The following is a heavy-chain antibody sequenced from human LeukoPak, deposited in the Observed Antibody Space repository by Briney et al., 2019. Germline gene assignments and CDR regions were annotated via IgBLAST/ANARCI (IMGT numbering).Heavy chain of an antibody. V-gene: IGHV3-23*01. J-gene: IGHJ4*02. CDR2: ITGSDDRT. CDR3: AKGPQLNSGYHPNY. Sequence: GGSLSLSCAASGFTFSSAAMTWVRQAPGKGLEWVSTITGSDDRTYYGDSVKGRFTISRDYSKNTLHLQMNSLRVGDTAIYYCAKGPQLNSGYHPNYWGQGILVTVSS. CDR1: GFTFSSAA. D-gene: IGHD3-22*01.